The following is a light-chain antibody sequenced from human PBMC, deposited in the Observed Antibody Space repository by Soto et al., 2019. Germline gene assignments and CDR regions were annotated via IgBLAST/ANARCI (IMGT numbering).Light chain of an antibody. J-gene: IGKJ4*01. CDR3: QQYYNPPLS. CDR1: QNLLYSANNKNY. CDR2: WAS. V-gene: IGKV4-1*01. Sequence: DIVMTQSPDSLAVSLGGRATINCKSSQNLLYSANNKNYLAWYQQKPGQPPKLLIYWASTRESGVPGRFTGSGSGTDFTLTISNLQAEDVAVYYCQQYYNPPLSFGAGTQVEIK.